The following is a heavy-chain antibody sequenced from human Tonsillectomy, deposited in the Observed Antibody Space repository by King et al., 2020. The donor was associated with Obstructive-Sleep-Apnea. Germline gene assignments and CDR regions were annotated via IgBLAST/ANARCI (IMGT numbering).Heavy chain of an antibody. V-gene: IGHV3-21*01. Sequence: VQLVESGGGLVKPGGSLRLSCAASGFTFSRYTMNWVRQAPGKGLEWVSSISSSGGYIYYADSMKGRFTISRDNAKNSLYLQMNSRRAEDTAVYFCAREGAPMVRGVYYYYGMDVWGQGTTVTVSS. CDR3: AREGAPMVRGVYYYYGMDV. D-gene: IGHD3-10*01. CDR2: ISSSGGYI. CDR1: GFTFSRYT. J-gene: IGHJ6*02.